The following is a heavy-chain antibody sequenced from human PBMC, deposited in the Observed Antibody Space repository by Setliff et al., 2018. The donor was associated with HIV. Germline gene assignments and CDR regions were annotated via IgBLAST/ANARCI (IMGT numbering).Heavy chain of an antibody. D-gene: IGHD3-3*01. Sequence: TSETLSLTCTVSGGSISSGSYYWGWIRQPPGKGLEWIGSVYYSGSTYFNPSLKSRVTISVDTSKNQISLKLTSVTAADTAVYYCARPGYYDFWSKVDVWGKGSTVTVSS. CDR2: VYYSGST. CDR3: ARPGYYDFWSKVDV. V-gene: IGHV4-39*01. CDR1: GGSISSGSYY. J-gene: IGHJ6*04.